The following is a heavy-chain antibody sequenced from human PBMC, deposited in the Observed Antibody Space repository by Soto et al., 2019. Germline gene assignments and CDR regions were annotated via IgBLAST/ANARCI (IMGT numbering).Heavy chain of an antibody. Sequence: SETLSLTCAVSGYSISSGYYWGWIRQPPGKGLEWIGSIYHSGSTYYNPSLKSRVTISVDTSKNQFSLKLSSVTAADTAVYYCARLFAIFGVVASYFDYWGQGTLVTVSS. D-gene: IGHD3-3*01. CDR3: ARLFAIFGVVASYFDY. J-gene: IGHJ4*02. CDR2: IYHSGST. CDR1: GYSISSGYY. V-gene: IGHV4-38-2*01.